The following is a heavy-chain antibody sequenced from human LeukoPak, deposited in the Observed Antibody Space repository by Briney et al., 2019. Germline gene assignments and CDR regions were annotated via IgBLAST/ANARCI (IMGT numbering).Heavy chain of an antibody. CDR3: ASLYDIVGTTVDY. V-gene: IGHV1-2*06. CDR1: GYTFTNYY. J-gene: IGHJ4*02. Sequence: ASVKVSCKTSGYTFTNYYTHWVRQAPGQGLEWMGRIDPNTGGTKSAKNFQGRVTMTRDTSISTAYMALSGLRSDDTAVYYCASLYDIVGTTVDYWGQGTLVTVSS. CDR2: IDPNTGGT. D-gene: IGHD1-26*01.